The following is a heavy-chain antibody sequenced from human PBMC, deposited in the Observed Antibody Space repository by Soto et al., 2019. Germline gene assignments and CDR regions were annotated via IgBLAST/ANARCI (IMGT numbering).Heavy chain of an antibody. J-gene: IGHJ4*02. V-gene: IGHV3-30*04. D-gene: IGHD2-8*01. CDR2: ISYDGSYE. Sequence: QVQLVESGGGVVQPGRSLRLSCVASGFTFSKYAMHWARQAPGKGLEWVAFISYDGSYEYYAESVKGRFTVSRDNSKNTVFLQMNSLRAEETAVSYCARDLMGIGAYWGQGTLVTVSS. CDR1: GFTFSKYA. CDR3: ARDLMGIGAY.